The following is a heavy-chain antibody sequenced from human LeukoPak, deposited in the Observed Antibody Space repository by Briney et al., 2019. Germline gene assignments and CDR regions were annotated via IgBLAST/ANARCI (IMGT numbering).Heavy chain of an antibody. CDR3: ARDAGTSEDYYYGMDV. J-gene: IGHJ6*02. CDR2: IYSGGSA. Sequence: GGSLRLSCAASGFTVSSNYMSWVRQAPGKGLEWVSVIYSGGSAYYADSVKGRFTISRHNSKNTLYLQMNSLRAEDTAVYYCARDAGTSEDYYYGMDVWGQGTTVTVSS. CDR1: GFTVSSNY. V-gene: IGHV3-53*04. D-gene: IGHD1-1*01.